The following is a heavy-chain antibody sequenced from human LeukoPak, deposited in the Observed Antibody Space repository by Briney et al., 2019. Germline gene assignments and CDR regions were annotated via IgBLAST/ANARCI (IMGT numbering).Heavy chain of an antibody. CDR1: GGSFSGYY. D-gene: IGHD3-16*01. CDR3: ARVIRRLHAFGI. V-gene: IGHV4-34*01. CDR2: INHSGST. J-gene: IGHJ3*02. Sequence: SETLSLTCAVYGGSFSGYYWSWIRQPPGKGLVWIGEINHSGSTNYNPSLKSRVTISVDTSKNQFSLKLSSVTAADTAVYYCARVIRRLHAFGIWGQGTMVTVSS.